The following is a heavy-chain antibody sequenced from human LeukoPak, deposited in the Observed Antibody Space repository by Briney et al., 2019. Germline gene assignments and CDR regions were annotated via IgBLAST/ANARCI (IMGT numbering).Heavy chain of an antibody. J-gene: IGHJ6*03. CDR1: GFTFDDYG. V-gene: IGHV3-20*04. CDR2: INWNGGST. CDR3: ARERLNPIVLMVYARGQYMDV. D-gene: IGHD2-8*01. Sequence: GGSLRLSCAASGFTFDDYGMSWVRQAPGKGLEWVSGINWNGGSTGYADSVKGRFTISRDNAKNSLYLQMNSLRAEDTALYYCARERLNPIVLMVYARGQYMDVWGKGTTVTVSS.